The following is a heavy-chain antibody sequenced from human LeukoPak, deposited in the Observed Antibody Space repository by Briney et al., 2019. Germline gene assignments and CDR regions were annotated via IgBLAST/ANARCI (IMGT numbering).Heavy chain of an antibody. Sequence: GGSLRLSCAASGFTFDDYAMHWVRQAPGKGLEWVSGINRNSGSIGYADSVKGRFTISRDNAKNSLYLQMNSLRAEDTALYYCAKGSQVVITSPFDYWGQGTLVTVSS. CDR1: GFTFDDYA. CDR2: INRNSGSI. D-gene: IGHD3-22*01. J-gene: IGHJ4*02. V-gene: IGHV3-9*01. CDR3: AKGSQVVITSPFDY.